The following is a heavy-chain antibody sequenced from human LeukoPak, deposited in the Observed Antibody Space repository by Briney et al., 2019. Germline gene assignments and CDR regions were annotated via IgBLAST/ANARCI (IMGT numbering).Heavy chain of an antibody. CDR3: ARVVQWLVRSVGYYYGMDV. J-gene: IGHJ6*02. V-gene: IGHV1-18*01. CDR2: ISVYNGNT. Sequence: AGGSVSFSSSGSTFTCYGIGRVWQAPGQGLEWVGWISVYNGNTNNAKKLKGRVTMSTDTSTSTAYIELRSLRSDDTAVYYCARVVQWLVRSVGYYYGMDVWGQGTTVTVSS. CDR1: GSTFTCYG. D-gene: IGHD6-19*01.